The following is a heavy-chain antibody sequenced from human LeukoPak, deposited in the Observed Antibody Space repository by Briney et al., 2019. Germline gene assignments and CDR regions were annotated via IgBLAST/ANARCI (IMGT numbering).Heavy chain of an antibody. J-gene: IGHJ4*02. V-gene: IGHV3-23*01. CDR1: GFTFSSYA. Sequence: PGGSLRLSCAASGFTFSSYAMSWVRQAPGKGLEWVSAISGSGGSTYYADSVKGRFTISRDNSKNTLYLQMNSLRAEDTAVYYCAKIFRGGMIVVVITLDYWGQGTLVTVSS. D-gene: IGHD3-22*01. CDR3: AKIFRGGMIVVVITLDY. CDR2: ISGSGGST.